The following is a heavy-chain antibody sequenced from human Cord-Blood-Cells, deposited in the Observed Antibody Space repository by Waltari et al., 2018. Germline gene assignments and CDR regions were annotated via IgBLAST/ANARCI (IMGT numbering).Heavy chain of an antibody. D-gene: IGHD6-6*01. CDR3: ARPLGLGGSSYAFDI. J-gene: IGHJ3*02. Sequence: QVQLQQWGAGLLKPSETLSLTCAVYGGSFSGYYWSWIRQPPGKGLEWFGEINHSGSTNYNPSLKSRVTISVDTSKNQFSLKLSSVTAADTAVYYCARPLGLGGSSYAFDIWGQGTMVTVSS. V-gene: IGHV4-34*01. CDR1: GGSFSGYY. CDR2: INHSGST.